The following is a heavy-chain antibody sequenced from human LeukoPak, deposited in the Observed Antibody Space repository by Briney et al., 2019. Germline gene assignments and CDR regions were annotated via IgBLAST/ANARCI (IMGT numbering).Heavy chain of an antibody. D-gene: IGHD3-10*01. CDR2: TNSDGSTT. CDR3: GRGMRDYYGLDY. V-gene: IGHV3-74*01. J-gene: IGHJ4*02. CDR1: GFIFNNFW. Sequence: GGSRRLSCAASGFIFNNFWMHWVRQVPGKGLVWVSHTNSDGSTTDYADSVRGRFTISRDNAKNTLYLQMNRLTVEDTAVYYCGRGMRDYYGLDYWGQGILVTVSS.